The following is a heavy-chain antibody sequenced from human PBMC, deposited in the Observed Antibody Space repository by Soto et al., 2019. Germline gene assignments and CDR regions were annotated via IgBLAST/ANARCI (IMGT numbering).Heavy chain of an antibody. CDR2: IWFDGSKK. J-gene: IGHJ5*02. D-gene: IGHD3-16*01. CDR1: GFKFRNYA. CDR3: ARAHSMMILDRFDP. Sequence: GGSLRLSCAASGFKFRNYAIHWVRQAPGKGLEWLAVIWFDGSKKYYADSVKGRFTISRDNSKNTVYLDMNSLTADDSGVFYCARAHSMMILDRFDPWGHGTLVTVSS. V-gene: IGHV3-33*01.